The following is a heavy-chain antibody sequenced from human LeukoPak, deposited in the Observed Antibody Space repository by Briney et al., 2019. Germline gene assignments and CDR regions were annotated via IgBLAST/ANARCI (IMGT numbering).Heavy chain of an antibody. CDR3: ANIVVVITTGY. CDR1: GFTFSSYA. D-gene: IGHD3-22*01. V-gene: IGHV3-23*01. J-gene: IGHJ4*02. CDR2: ISGSGGST. Sequence: GGSLRLSCAASGFTFSSYAMSWVGQAPGKGLEWVSAISGSGGSTYYADSVKGRFTISRDNSKNTLYLQMNSLRAEDTAVYYCANIVVVITTGYWGQGTLVTVSS.